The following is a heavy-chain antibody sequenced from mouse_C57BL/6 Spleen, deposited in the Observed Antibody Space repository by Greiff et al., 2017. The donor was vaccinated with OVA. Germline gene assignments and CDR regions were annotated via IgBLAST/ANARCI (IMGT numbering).Heavy chain of an antibody. V-gene: IGHV1-42*01. CDR3: AKETVSYAMDY. CDR2: INPSTGGT. Sequence: VQLKQSGPELVKPGASVKISCKASGYSFTGYYMNWVKQSPEKSLEWIGEINPSTGGTTYNQKFKAKATLTVDKSSSTAYMQLKSLTSEDSAVYYCAKETVSYAMDYWGQGTSVTVSS. J-gene: IGHJ4*01. CDR1: GYSFTGYY.